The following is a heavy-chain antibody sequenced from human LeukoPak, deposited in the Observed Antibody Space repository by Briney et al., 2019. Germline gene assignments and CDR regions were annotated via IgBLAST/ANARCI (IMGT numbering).Heavy chain of an antibody. V-gene: IGHV4-30-4*01. D-gene: IGHD6-19*01. CDR1: GGSISSGDYY. J-gene: IGHJ5*02. Sequence: SQTLSLTCTVSGGSISSGDYYWSWIRQPPGKGLEWIGYIYYSGSTYYNPSLKSRVTISVDTSKNQFSLKLSSVTAADTAVYYCARDKSSGWFWFDPWGQGTLVTVSS. CDR3: ARDKSSGWFWFDP. CDR2: IYYSGST.